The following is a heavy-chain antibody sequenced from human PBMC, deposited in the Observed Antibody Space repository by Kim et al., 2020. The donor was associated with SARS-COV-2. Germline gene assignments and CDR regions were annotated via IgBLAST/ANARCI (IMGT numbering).Heavy chain of an antibody. CDR1: GYSFTSYW. CDR2: IDPSDSYT. D-gene: IGHD3-10*01. Sequence: GESLKISCKGSGYSFTSYWISWVRQMPGKGLEWMGRIDPSDSYTNYSPSFQGHVTISADKSISTAYLQWSSLKASDTAMYYCTRLFLGSGNYYYYYGMDVWGQGTTVTVSS. J-gene: IGHJ6*02. CDR3: TRLFLGSGNYYYYYGMDV. V-gene: IGHV5-10-1*01.